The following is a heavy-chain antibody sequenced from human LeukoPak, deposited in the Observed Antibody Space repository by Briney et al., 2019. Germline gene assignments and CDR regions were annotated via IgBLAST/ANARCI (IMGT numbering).Heavy chain of an antibody. D-gene: IGHD6-13*01. J-gene: IGHJ4*02. V-gene: IGHV1-69*06. CDR2: IIPIFGTA. CDR3: ARTAAGTIPLDY. CDR1: GGTFSSYG. Sequence: SVKVSCKASGGTFSSYGMSWVRQAPGQGLEWMGGIIPIFGTANYAQKFQGRVTITADKSTSTAYVELSSLRSEDTAVYYCARTAAGTIPLDYWGQGTLVTVSS.